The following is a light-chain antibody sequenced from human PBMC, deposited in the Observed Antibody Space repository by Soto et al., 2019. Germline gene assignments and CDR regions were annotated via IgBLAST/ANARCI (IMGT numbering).Light chain of an antibody. CDR2: GTS. CDR3: QQYNNWPCIT. V-gene: IGKV3-15*01. J-gene: IGKJ5*01. CDR1: QSVSSN. Sequence: EIVMTQSPATLSVSPGESATLSCRASQSVSSNHLAWYQQKPGQAPRLLIHGTSNRATGIPARFSGSGSGTEFTLTISSVQSEDFAVYYCQQYNNWPCITFGQGTRLEIK.